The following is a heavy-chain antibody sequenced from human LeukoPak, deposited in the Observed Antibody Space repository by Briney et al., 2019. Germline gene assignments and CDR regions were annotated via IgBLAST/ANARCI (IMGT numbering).Heavy chain of an antibody. CDR1: GGSIAGSSDY. Sequence: SETLFLTCSVSGGSIAGSSDYWGWIRQHPGKGLEWIGSVYYIGITDYNPSLKSRVTISVDTSENKFSLNLTSVTAADTAVYYCARRSIAAAVDYWGQGTLVTVSS. CDR2: VYYIGIT. J-gene: IGHJ4*02. D-gene: IGHD6-13*01. CDR3: ARRSIAAAVDY. V-gene: IGHV4-39*01.